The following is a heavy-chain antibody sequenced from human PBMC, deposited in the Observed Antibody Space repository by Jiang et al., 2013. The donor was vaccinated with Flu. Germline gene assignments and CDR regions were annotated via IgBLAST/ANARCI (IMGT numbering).Heavy chain of an antibody. D-gene: IGHD6-13*01. Sequence: GAEVKKPGSSVKVSCKASGGTFSSYAISWVRQAPGQGLEWMGRIIPILGIANYAQKFQGRVTITADKSTSTAYMELSSLRSEDTAVYYCARDRMAAAGRYYFDYWGQGTLVTVSS. CDR2: IIPILGIA. V-gene: IGHV1-69*04. CDR3: ARDRMAAAGRYYFDY. J-gene: IGHJ4*02. CDR1: GGTFSSYA.